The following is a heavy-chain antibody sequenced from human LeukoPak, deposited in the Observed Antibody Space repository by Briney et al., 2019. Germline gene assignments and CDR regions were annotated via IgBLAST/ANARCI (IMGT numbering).Heavy chain of an antibody. D-gene: IGHD2-2*01. CDR3: ARYVGYCSSTSCYIFDY. V-gene: IGHV4-34*01. CDR1: GGSFSGYY. Sequence: SETLSLTCAVYGGSFSGYYWSWIRQPPGKGLEWIGEINHSGSTNYNPSLRSRVTISVDTSKNQFSLKLSSVTAADTAVYYCARYVGYCSSTSCYIFDYWGQGTLVTVSS. CDR2: INHSGST. J-gene: IGHJ4*02.